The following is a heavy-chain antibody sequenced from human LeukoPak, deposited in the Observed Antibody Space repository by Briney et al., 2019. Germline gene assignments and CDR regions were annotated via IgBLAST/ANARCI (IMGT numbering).Heavy chain of an antibody. CDR1: SGSLSSSY. Sequence: SETLSLTCTLSSGSLSSSYWSWIRQPAGKGLGWIGRIYTSGSTNYNPSLKSRVTMSVDTSKNQFSLKLSSVTAADAAVYYCARDCSGGTCYLGVLDYWGQGILVTVSS. CDR3: ARDCSGGTCYLGVLDY. J-gene: IGHJ4*02. V-gene: IGHV4-4*07. CDR2: IYTSGST. D-gene: IGHD2-15*01.